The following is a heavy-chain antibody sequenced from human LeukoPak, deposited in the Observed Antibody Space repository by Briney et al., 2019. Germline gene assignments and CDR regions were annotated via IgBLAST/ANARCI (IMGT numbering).Heavy chain of an antibody. D-gene: IGHD6-6*01. J-gene: IGHJ4*02. CDR1: GGSISSGNYY. CDR2: IFASGST. CDR3: ARGMKDHTSSIGY. Sequence: SQTLSLTCTVSGGSISSGNYYWNWIRQPAGKGLEWIGCIFASGSTNYNASLKSRITISGDTSKNHFSLILTSVTAADTAVYYCARGMKDHTSSIGYWGQGTLVTVSS. V-gene: IGHV4-61*02.